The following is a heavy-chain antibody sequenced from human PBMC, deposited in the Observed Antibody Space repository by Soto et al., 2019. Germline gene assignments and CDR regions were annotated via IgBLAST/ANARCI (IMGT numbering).Heavy chain of an antibody. J-gene: IGHJ6*02. CDR2: IYTSGST. V-gene: IGHV4-4*07. CDR3: ARIIYCTNGVCSPDNAIDV. Sequence: SETLSLTCTVSGGSISSYYWSWIRQPAGKGLEWIGRIYTSGSTNYNPSLKSRVTMSVDTSKNQFSLKLSSVTAADTAVYYCARIIYCTNGVCSPDNAIDVWGQGTTVTVSS. CDR1: GGSISSYY. D-gene: IGHD2-8*01.